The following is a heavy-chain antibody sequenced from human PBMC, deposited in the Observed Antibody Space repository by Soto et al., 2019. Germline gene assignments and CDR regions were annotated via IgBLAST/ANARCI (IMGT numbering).Heavy chain of an antibody. J-gene: IGHJ5*02. CDR3: ARDGQVASNLHWVDL. Sequence: SETLSLTCSVSGGSISSYYWSWIRQPPGKGLEWIGYIYYTGSTNYNPSLKSRVTISVDTSKNQFSLNLSSLTAADTAVYYCARDGQVASNLHWVDLWAQGTLVTVS. CDR2: IYYTGST. D-gene: IGHD5-12*01. CDR1: GGSISSYY. V-gene: IGHV4-59*01.